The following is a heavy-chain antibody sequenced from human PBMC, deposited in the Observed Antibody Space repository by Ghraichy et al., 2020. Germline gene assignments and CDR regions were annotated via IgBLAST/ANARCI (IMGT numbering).Heavy chain of an antibody. J-gene: IGHJ4*02. CDR2: INHSGST. D-gene: IGHD2-2*02. Sequence: SETLSLTCAVYGGSFSGYYWSWIRQPPGKGLEWIGEINHSGSTNYNPSLKSRVTISVDTSKNQFSLKLSSVTAADTAVYYCARGHRAVDIVVVPAAIGYFDYWGQGTLVTVSS. CDR1: GGSFSGYY. V-gene: IGHV4-34*01. CDR3: ARGHRAVDIVVVPAAIGYFDY.